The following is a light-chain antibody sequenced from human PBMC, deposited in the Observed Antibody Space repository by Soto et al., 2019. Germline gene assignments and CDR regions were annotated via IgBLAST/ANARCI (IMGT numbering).Light chain of an antibody. CDR2: LNSDGSH. Sequence: QTVLTQSPSASASLGASVKLTCTLSSGHSSYAIAWHQQQPEKGPRYLMKLNSDGSHSKGDGIPDRFSGSSSGAERYLTISSLQSEDEPDYYCQTWGTGNVVFGGGTKLTVL. V-gene: IGLV4-69*01. J-gene: IGLJ2*01. CDR3: QTWGTGNVV. CDR1: SGHSSYA.